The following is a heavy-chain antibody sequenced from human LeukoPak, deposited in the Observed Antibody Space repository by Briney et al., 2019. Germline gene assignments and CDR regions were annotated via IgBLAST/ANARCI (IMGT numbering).Heavy chain of an antibody. D-gene: IGHD5-18*01. CDR1: GGSISSGGYS. J-gene: IGHJ5*02. CDR3: AKSTAMVTGYNWFDP. V-gene: IGHV4-30-2*01. CDR2: TYHSGST. Sequence: SETLSLTCAVSGGSISSGGYSWSWIRQPPGKGLEWIGYTYHSGSTYYNPSLKSRVTISVDRSKNQFSLKLSSVTAADTAVYYCAKSTAMVTGYNWFDPWGQGTLVTVSS.